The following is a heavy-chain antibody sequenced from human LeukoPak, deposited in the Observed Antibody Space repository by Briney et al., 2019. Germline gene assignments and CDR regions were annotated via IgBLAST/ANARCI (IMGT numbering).Heavy chain of an antibody. D-gene: IGHD3-3*01. CDR3: ARDGYSITIFGVVTILSWFDP. V-gene: IGHV1-46*01. J-gene: IGHJ5*02. CDR1: GYTFTSYY. CDR2: INPSGGST. Sequence: GASVKVSCKASGYTFTSYYMHWVRQAPGQGLEWMGIINPSGGSTSYAQKFQGRVTMTRDTSTSTVYMELSSLRSEDTAVHYCARDGYSITIFGVVTILSWFDPWGQGTLVTVSS.